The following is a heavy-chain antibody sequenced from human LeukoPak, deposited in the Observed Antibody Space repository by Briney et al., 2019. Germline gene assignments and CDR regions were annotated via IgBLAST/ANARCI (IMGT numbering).Heavy chain of an antibody. CDR1: GFAVGSNY. J-gene: IGHJ4*02. Sequence: GGSLRLSCVASGFAVGSNYMSWVRQAPGKGLEWVSLIYSGGAIRYADSVKGRFTISRDNSKNTLYLQMNSLRVEDTAIYYCAKAPQGYSAYALPANWGQGTLVTVSS. CDR2: IYSGGAI. V-gene: IGHV3-53*01. CDR3: AKAPQGYSAYALPAN. D-gene: IGHD5-12*01.